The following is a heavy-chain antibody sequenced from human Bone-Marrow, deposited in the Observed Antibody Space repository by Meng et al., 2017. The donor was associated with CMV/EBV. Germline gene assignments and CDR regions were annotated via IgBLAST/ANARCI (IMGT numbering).Heavy chain of an antibody. CDR3: ARHGVTIFGVIINDY. J-gene: IGHJ4*02. D-gene: IGHD3-3*01. CDR1: GDSFINYW. Sequence: GESLRLSCKGSGDSFINYWIGWVRQMPGKGLEWMGIIYPGDSDTRYSPSFQGQVTISADKSISTAYLQWSSLKASDTAMYYCARHGVTIFGVIINDYWGQGTLVTVSS. V-gene: IGHV5-51*01. CDR2: IYPGDSDT.